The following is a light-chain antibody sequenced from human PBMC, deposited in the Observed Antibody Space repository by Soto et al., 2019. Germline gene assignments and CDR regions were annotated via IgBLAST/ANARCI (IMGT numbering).Light chain of an antibody. CDR1: QTVSIN. Sequence: ETVMTQSPATLSVSPGERATLSCRASQTVSINLAWYQQKPGQAPRLLIFDASTRATGIPARFSGSGSGTEFTLTISSLQSEDFAVYYCQKYNTWPHTFGQGTKLEI. J-gene: IGKJ2*01. V-gene: IGKV3-15*01. CDR3: QKYNTWPHT. CDR2: DAS.